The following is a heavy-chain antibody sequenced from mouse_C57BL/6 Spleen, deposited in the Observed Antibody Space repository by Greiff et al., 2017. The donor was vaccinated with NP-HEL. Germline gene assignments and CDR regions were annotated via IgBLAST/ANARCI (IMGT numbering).Heavy chain of an antibody. V-gene: IGHV3-1*01. D-gene: IGHD1-1*01. CDR3: ARGRYPGLDY. Sequence: EVKLQESGPGMVKPSQSLSLTCTVTGYSITSGYDWHWIRHFPGNKLEWMGYISYSGSTNYNPSLKSRISITHDTSKNHFFLKLNSVTTEDTATYYCARGRYPGLDYWGQGTTLTVSS. J-gene: IGHJ2*01. CDR2: ISYSGST. CDR1: GYSITSGYD.